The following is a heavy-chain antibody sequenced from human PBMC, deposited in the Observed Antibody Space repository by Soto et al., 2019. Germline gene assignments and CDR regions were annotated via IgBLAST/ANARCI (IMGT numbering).Heavy chain of an antibody. Sequence: GGSLRLSCAASAFSFSDYYMSWIRQAPGKGLEWVSYISSSGSTKYYAGSVKGRFAISRDNAKNSLYLQMNSLRADDTAVYYCARDRYSSGWHPFDYWGQGVLVTVSS. CDR1: AFSFSDYY. CDR2: ISSSGSTK. D-gene: IGHD6-19*01. CDR3: ARDRYSSGWHPFDY. V-gene: IGHV3-11*01. J-gene: IGHJ4*02.